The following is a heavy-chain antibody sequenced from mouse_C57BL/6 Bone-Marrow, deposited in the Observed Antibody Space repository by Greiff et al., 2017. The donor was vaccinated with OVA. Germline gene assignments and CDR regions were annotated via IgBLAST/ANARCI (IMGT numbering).Heavy chain of an antibody. CDR3: ARFYGSSYRYWYFDV. V-gene: IGHV1-53*01. CDR1: GYTFTSYW. D-gene: IGHD1-1*01. Sequence: QVQLQQSGTELVKPGASGYTFTSYWMHWVKQRPGQGLEWIGNINPSNGGTNYNEKFKSKATLTVDKSSSTAYMQLSSLTSEDSAVYYCARFYGSSYRYWYFDVWGTGTTVTVSS. CDR2: INPSNGGT. J-gene: IGHJ1*03.